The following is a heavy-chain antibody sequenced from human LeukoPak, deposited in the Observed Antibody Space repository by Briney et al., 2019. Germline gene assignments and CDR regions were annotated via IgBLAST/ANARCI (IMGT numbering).Heavy chain of an antibody. V-gene: IGHV3-30*04. Sequence: GGSLRLSCAASGFTFSSYAMHWVRQAPGKGLEWVAVISYDGSNKYYADSVKGRFTISRDNSKNTLYLQMNSLRAEDTAVYYCARSGGYCSSTSCSKIGCYYYYGMDVWGKGTTVTVSS. CDR1: GFTFSSYA. J-gene: IGHJ6*04. CDR3: ARSGGYCSSTSCSKIGCYYYYGMDV. D-gene: IGHD2-2*01. CDR2: ISYDGSNK.